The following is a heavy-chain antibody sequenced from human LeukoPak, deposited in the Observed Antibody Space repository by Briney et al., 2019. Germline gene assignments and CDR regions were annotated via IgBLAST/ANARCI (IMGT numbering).Heavy chain of an antibody. J-gene: IGHJ4*02. Sequence: SETLSLTCTVSRGSISGSIRSYYWSWLRQPPGKGLEWIGYISSSGSVNDNPSLRSRVTISVDTSMNQFFLNLSSVSAADTAVYYCARIPLGYSGAYYFDYWGQGTLVTVSP. CDR1: RGSISGSIRSYY. D-gene: IGHD5-12*01. CDR3: ARIPLGYSGAYYFDY. CDR2: ISSSGSV. V-gene: IGHV4-4*09.